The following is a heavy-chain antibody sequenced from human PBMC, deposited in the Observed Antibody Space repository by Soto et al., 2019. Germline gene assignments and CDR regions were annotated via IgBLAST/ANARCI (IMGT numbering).Heavy chain of an antibody. CDR3: AKDRGYSYGYIWGYSSTRTNWFDP. D-gene: IGHD5-18*01. CDR2: ISGSGGST. CDR1: GFTFSSYA. Sequence: GALRLSCAASGFTFSSYAMSWVRQAPGKGLEWVSAISGSGGSTYYADSVKGRFTISRDNSKNTLYLQMNSLRAEDTAVYYCAKDRGYSYGYIWGYSSTRTNWFDPWGQGTLVTVSS. V-gene: IGHV3-23*01. J-gene: IGHJ5*02.